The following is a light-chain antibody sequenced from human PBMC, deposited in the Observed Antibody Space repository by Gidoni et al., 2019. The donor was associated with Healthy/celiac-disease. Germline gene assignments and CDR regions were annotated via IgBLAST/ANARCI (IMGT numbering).Light chain of an antibody. CDR2: GNS. CDR1: SSNIGAGYD. CDR3: QSYDSSLSGNWV. V-gene: IGLV1-40*01. J-gene: IGLJ3*02. Sequence: QSVLTQPPSVSGAPGQRVPLSCTGSSSNIGAGYDVHWYQQLPGTAPKLLIYGNSNRPSGVPDRFSGSKSGTSASLAITGLQAEDEADYYCQSYDSSLSGNWVFGGGTKLTVL.